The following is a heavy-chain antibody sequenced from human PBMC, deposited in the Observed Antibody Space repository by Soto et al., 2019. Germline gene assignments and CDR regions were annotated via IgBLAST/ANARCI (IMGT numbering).Heavy chain of an antibody. V-gene: IGHV4-39*07. CDR1: GGSISSSSYY. CDR2: IYYSGST. CDR3: AKTGWFSLDS. D-gene: IGHD6-19*01. J-gene: IGHJ5*01. Sequence: SETLSLTCTVSGGSISSSSYYWGWIRQPPGKGLEWIGSIYYSGSTYYNPSLKSRVTILMDKSKNQLSLKLSSVTAADTAVYHCAKTGWFSLDSWGQGALVTVSS.